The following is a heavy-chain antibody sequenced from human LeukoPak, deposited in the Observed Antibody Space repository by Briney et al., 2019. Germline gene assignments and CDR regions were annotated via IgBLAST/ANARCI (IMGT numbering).Heavy chain of an antibody. D-gene: IGHD6-19*01. CDR3: ASSLDSSGWYFGVY. Sequence: PSETLSLTCTVSGASISSYYWSWIRQPPGKGLEWIGYIYYRGSTNYNPSLKSRVTISVDTSKNQFFLKLSSVTAADTALYYCASSLDSSGWYFGVYWGQGTLVTVSS. CDR2: IYYRGST. V-gene: IGHV4-59*01. J-gene: IGHJ4*02. CDR1: GASISSYY.